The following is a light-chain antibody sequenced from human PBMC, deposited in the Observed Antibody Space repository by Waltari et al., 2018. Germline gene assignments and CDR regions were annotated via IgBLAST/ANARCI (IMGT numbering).Light chain of an antibody. CDR1: QSVGSSS. CDR2: RAS. Sequence: IVLTQSPGTASLSPGERVTLSCRASQSVGSSSLAWYQQKPGQAPRLVIYRASRSATGIPDRVSGIGSGTDLSLTSSTVEPEDFAVYYGQHHAALPATFGQGTKVEIK. V-gene: IGKV3-20*01. CDR3: QHHAALPAT. J-gene: IGKJ1*01.